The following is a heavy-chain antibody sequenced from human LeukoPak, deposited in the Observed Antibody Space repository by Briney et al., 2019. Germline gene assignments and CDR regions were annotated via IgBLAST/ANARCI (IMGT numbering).Heavy chain of an antibody. D-gene: IGHD6-19*01. CDR3: ARRSGIAVAGAFDY. Sequence: GGSLRLSCAASGFTFSSYEMNWVRQAPGKGLEWVSYISSSGSTIYYADSVKGRFTISRDNAKNTLYLQMNSLRAEDTAVYYCARRSGIAVAGAFDYWGQGTLVTVSS. J-gene: IGHJ4*02. CDR2: ISSSGSTI. V-gene: IGHV3-48*03. CDR1: GFTFSSYE.